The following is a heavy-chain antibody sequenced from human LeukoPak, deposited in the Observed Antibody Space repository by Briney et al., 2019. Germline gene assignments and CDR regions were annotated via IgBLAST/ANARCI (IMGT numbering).Heavy chain of an antibody. J-gene: IGHJ4*02. CDR2: ISAYNGNT. CDR1: GYTFTSYG. D-gene: IGHD4-23*01. Sequence: GASVKVSCKASGYTFTSYGISWVRQAPGQGLEWMGWISAYNGNTNYAQKLQGRVTMTTDTSTSTAYMELRSLRSDDTAVYYCARHLLIKVVTLNFDYWGQGTLVTVSS. CDR3: ARHLLIKVVTLNFDY. V-gene: IGHV1-18*01.